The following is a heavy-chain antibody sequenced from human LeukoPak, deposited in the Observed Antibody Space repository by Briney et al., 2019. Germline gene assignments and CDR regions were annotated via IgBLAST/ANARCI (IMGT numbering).Heavy chain of an antibody. D-gene: IGHD4-17*01. CDR3: ARLTLTTHYFDY. Sequence: ASVKVSCKASGNTFSNYGISWVRQAPGQGLEWMGWISGFNGYTRYAQNPQGRVTMTTDTSTSTAYMELRSLISDDTAVYYCARLTLTTHYFDYWGQGTLVTVSS. V-gene: IGHV1-18*01. J-gene: IGHJ4*02. CDR2: ISGFNGYT. CDR1: GNTFSNYG.